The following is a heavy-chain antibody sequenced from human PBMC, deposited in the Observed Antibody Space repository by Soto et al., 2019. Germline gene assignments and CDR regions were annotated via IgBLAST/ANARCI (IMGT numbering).Heavy chain of an antibody. CDR1: GFSVTTNN. CDR3: VRGGYD. J-gene: IGHJ4*02. Sequence: EVQLIETGGDLIQPGGSLRLSCAVSGFSVTTNNINWVRQAPGKGLEWVSIIYGPGKTYYADSVRGRFTVSRDNSKNTVYLQMDSLRTEDSALYYCVRGGYDWGQGTLVTVSS. CDR2: IYGPGKT. D-gene: IGHD2-15*01. V-gene: IGHV3-53*02.